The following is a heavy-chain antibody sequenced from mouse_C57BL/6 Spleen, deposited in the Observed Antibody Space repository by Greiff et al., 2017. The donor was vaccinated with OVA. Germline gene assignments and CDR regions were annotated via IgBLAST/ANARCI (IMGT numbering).Heavy chain of an antibody. Sequence: EVHLVESGPGLVKPSQSLSLTCSVTGYSITSGYYWNWIRQFPGNKLEWMGYISYDGSNNYNPSLKNRISITRDTSKNQFFLKLNSVTTEDTATYYCAREGAYDPWFAYWGQGTLVTVSA. CDR3: AREGAYDPWFAY. J-gene: IGHJ3*01. CDR2: ISYDGSN. D-gene: IGHD6-5*01. V-gene: IGHV3-6*01. CDR1: GYSITSGYY.